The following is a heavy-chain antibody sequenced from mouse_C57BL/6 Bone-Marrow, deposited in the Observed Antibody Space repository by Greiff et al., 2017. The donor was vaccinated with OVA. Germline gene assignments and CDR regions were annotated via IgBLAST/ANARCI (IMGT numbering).Heavy chain of an antibody. J-gene: IGHJ1*03. V-gene: IGHV12-3*01. CDR2: ITHSGET. D-gene: IGHD4-1*01. CDR1: GFPITSGYY. Sequence: VQLQESGPGLVKPSQSLFLTCSITGFPITSGYYWIWIRQSPGKPLEWMGYITHSGETFYNPSLQSPISITRETSKNQFFLQLNSVTTEDTAMYYCAGDRLGSWYFDVWGTGTTVTVSS. CDR3: AGDRLGSWYFDV.